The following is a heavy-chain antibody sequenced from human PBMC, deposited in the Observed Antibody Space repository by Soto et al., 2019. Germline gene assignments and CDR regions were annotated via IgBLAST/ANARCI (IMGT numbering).Heavy chain of an antibody. Sequence: PGGSLRLSCAASGFTFDDYAMHWVRQAPGKGLEWVSGISWNSGSIGYADSVKGRFTISRDNAKNSLYLQMNSLRAEDTALYYCAKDQSGYSYENYFDYWGQGTLVTVSS. J-gene: IGHJ4*02. CDR1: GFTFDDYA. V-gene: IGHV3-9*01. D-gene: IGHD5-18*01. CDR2: ISWNSGSI. CDR3: AKDQSGYSYENYFDY.